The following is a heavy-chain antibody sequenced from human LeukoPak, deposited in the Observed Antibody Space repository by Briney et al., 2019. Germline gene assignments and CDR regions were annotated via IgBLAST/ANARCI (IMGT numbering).Heavy chain of an antibody. V-gene: IGHV3-23*01. CDR3: AKEKYYDRSGYYYGYFDY. Sequence: PGGSLRLSCTASGFTFRSYAMSWVRQAPGKGLEWVSAISGSGGSTYSADSVKGRFTISRDNSKNTLYLQMNSLRAEDTAIYYCAKEKYYDRSGYYYGYFDYWGQGTLVTVSS. J-gene: IGHJ4*02. D-gene: IGHD3-22*01. CDR2: ISGSGGST. CDR1: GFTFRSYA.